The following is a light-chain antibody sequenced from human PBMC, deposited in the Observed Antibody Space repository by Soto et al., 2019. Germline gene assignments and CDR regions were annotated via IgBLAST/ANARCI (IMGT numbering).Light chain of an antibody. J-gene: IGKJ4*01. CDR2: DAF. CDR3: QQLNIWVT. Sequence: EIVLTQSPATLSLFLGEGATLSCRASQDINSYLAWSQQKPGQAPRLLIYDAFNRATGIPARFSGSRSGTDFVLTTSSLEPADFAVYYCQQLNIWVTFAGGTNVDIK. CDR1: QDINSY. V-gene: IGKV3-11*01.